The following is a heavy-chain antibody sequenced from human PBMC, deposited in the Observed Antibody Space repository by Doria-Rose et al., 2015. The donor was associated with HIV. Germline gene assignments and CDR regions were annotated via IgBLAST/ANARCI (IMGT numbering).Heavy chain of an antibody. Sequence: VQLVQSGGGLVQPCRSLRLSCVGSGFSFESYAMHWVRLAPGKGLECVAGISWDSGAKGNADSVEGRFTISRDNAKKSVYLEMRSLRPEDTAFYYCAKAPIIGPKYYFYMDVWGKGTSVTVYS. D-gene: IGHD3-3*01. CDR1: GFSFESYA. V-gene: IGHV3-9*01. CDR2: ISWDSGAK. CDR3: AKAPIIGPKYYFYMDV. J-gene: IGHJ6*03.